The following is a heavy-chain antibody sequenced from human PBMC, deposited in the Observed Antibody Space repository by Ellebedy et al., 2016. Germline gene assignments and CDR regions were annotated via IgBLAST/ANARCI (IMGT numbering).Heavy chain of an antibody. CDR2: INSDGSST. D-gene: IGHD3-22*01. CDR1: GFTFSSYW. CDR3: ARWPYYYDSSGLRVY. Sequence: GESLKISXAASGFTFSSYWMHWVRQAPGKGLVWVSRINSDGSSTSYADSVKGRFTISRDNAKNTLYLQMNSLRAEDTAVYYCARWPYYYDSSGLRVYWGQGTLVTVSS. J-gene: IGHJ4*02. V-gene: IGHV3-74*01.